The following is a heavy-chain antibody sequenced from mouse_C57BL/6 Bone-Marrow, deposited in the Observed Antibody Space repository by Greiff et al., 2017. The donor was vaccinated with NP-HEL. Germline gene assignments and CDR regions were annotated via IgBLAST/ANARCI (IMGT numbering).Heavy chain of an antibody. Sequence: QVQLQQPGAELVRPGSSVKLSCKASGYTFTSYWMHWVKQRPIQGLEWIGNIDPSDSETHYTQNFKDKATLHVDKSSSKVYLQLSSLTSEDSAVYYCARERFAYWGPGTLVTVSA. CDR2: IDPSDSET. CDR1: GYTFTSYW. V-gene: IGHV1-52*01. CDR3: ARERFAY. J-gene: IGHJ3*01.